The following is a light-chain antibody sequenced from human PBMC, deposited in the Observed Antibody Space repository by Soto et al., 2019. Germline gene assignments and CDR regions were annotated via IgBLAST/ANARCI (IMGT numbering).Light chain of an antibody. Sequence: EIVMTQSPATLSVSPGERATLSCRASQSVSSNLAWYQQKPGQAPRLLIYGASIRATGIPARFSGSGSGTEFTLTISSLQSEDFAVYYCQQRFNWPRFTFGQGTKLEIK. CDR1: QSVSSN. J-gene: IGKJ2*01. CDR2: GAS. CDR3: QQRFNWPRFT. V-gene: IGKV3D-15*01.